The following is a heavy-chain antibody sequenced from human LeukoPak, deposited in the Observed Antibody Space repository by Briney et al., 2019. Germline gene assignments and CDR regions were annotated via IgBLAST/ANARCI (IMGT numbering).Heavy chain of an antibody. CDR3: AREKIAATGTGWFDP. D-gene: IGHD6-13*01. CDR1: GFTFSSYA. V-gene: IGHV3-30-3*01. J-gene: IGHJ5*02. CDR2: ISDDGSKT. Sequence: GGSLRLSCAASGFTFSSYAMSWVRQAPGKGLEWVGVISDDGSKTYYADSVKGRFTISRDNSKNTLFLQTNSLRPEDTAVYYCAREKIAATGTGWFDPWGQGTLVTVSS.